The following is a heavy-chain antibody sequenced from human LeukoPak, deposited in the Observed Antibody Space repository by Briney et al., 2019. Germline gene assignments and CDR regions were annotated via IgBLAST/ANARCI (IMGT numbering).Heavy chain of an antibody. CDR2: IYYSGST. CDR1: GGSISSYY. J-gene: IGHJ5*02. D-gene: IGHD2/OR15-2a*01. Sequence: PPETLSLTCTVSGGSISSYYWSWIRQPPGKGLEWIGYIYYSGSTNYNPSLKSRVTISVDTSKNQFSLKLSSVTAADTAVYYCARGLTSFDPWGQGTLVTVSS. CDR3: ARGLTSFDP. V-gene: IGHV4-59*01.